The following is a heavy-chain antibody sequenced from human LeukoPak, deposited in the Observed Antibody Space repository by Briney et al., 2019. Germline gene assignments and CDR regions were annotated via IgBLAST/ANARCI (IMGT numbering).Heavy chain of an antibody. V-gene: IGHV3-23*01. J-gene: IGHJ4*02. CDR3: AKRERQSFAY. CDR2: ITGSGSST. Sequence: GGSLRLSCAASGFTFSDYALTWVRQAPGKGLEWVSRITGSGSSTFYADSVKGRFTISRDNSKNTVSLQMSGLRAGDTAVYYCAKRERQSFAYWGQGTLVTVSS. CDR1: GFTFSDYA. D-gene: IGHD6-19*01.